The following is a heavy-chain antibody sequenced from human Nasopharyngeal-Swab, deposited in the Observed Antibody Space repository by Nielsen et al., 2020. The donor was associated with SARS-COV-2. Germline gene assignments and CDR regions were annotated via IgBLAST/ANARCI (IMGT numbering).Heavy chain of an antibody. CDR3: ARAGRVGDAYTGLDV. J-gene: IGHJ6*02. V-gene: IGHV4-34*01. CDR2: INHNERT. D-gene: IGHD5-24*01. CDR1: GDPMPYSTSY. Sequence: SETLSLTCTVSGDPMPYSTSYWNWIRQAPGKGLEWIGEINHNERTNYNPSLKSRITMLVDTSNNQVSLKVSSVSAWDTAVYYCARAGRVGDAYTGLDVWGQGTTVTVSS.